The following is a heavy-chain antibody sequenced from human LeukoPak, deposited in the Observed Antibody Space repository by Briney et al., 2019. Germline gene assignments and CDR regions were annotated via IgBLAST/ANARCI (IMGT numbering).Heavy chain of an antibody. V-gene: IGHV1-18*01. CDR1: GYTFTSYG. CDR2: ISAYNGNT. CDR3: ARGGPTGTVDYGMDV. D-gene: IGHD1-1*01. Sequence: ASVKVACKASGYTFTSYGISWVRQAPGQGLEWMGWISAYNGNTNYAQKLQGRVTMTTDTSTSTAYMELRSLRSDDTAVYYCARGGPTGTVDYGMDVWGQGTTVTVSS. J-gene: IGHJ6*02.